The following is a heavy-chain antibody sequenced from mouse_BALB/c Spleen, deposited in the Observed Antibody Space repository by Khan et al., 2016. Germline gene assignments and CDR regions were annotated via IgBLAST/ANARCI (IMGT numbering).Heavy chain of an antibody. CDR3: ARTYGNYGYFDV. CDR2: ISDGGNYP. V-gene: IGHV5-4*02. CDR1: GFTFSDYY. J-gene: IGHJ1*01. D-gene: IGHD2-1*01. Sequence: EVELVESGGGLVRPGGSLKLSCAASGFTFSDYYMYWIRQTPEKRLEWVATISDGGNYPYYPDSVKGRFTISTDNATNNLYLQMSSLKSEDTAMYYCARTYGNYGYFDVWGAGTTVTVSS.